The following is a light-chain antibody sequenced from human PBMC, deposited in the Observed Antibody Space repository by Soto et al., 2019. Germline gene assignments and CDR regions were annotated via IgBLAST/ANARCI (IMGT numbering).Light chain of an antibody. CDR2: QVS. CDR3: MQSTQLPPT. J-gene: IGKJ5*01. CDR1: QSLVYIDGNTY. Sequence: DLVMTQSPLSLPVTPGQPSSISCRSSQSLVYIDGNTYLSWFQQRPGQSPRRLIYQVSKRGSGVPDRFSGSGSGTDFTLEISRVETDDVGIYYCMQSTQLPPTFGQGTRLEIK. V-gene: IGKV2-30*01.